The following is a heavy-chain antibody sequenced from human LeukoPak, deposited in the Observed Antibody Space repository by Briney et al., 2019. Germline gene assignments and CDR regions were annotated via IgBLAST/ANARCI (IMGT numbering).Heavy chain of an antibody. Sequence: SETLSLTCTVSGGSINNTLFYWGWIRQPPGKGLEWIGTVYYDGINYSSPSLKSRVATSVDTSKNQFSLRLSSVTAADTAVYYCARMTVSMGYPLGQGTLVTVSS. CDR2: VYYDGIN. J-gene: IGHJ5*02. CDR3: ARMTVSMGYP. CDR1: GGSINNTLFY. D-gene: IGHD1-14*01. V-gene: IGHV4-39*07.